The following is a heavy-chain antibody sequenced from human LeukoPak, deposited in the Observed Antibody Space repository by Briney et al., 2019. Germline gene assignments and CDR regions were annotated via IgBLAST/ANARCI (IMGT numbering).Heavy chain of an antibody. CDR2: ISSSSSYI. D-gene: IGHD3-16*01. CDR3: GRDPEVNNFGGGPGWAMDV. V-gene: IGHV3-21*01. Sequence: GGSLRLSCAASGFTFSSYSMNWVRQAPGKGLEWVSSISSSSSYIYYADSVKGRVTISRDNATNSLYLQMSSLRAEDTAVYYCGRDPEVNNFGGGPGWAMDVWGQGTTVTVSS. J-gene: IGHJ6*02. CDR1: GFTFSSYS.